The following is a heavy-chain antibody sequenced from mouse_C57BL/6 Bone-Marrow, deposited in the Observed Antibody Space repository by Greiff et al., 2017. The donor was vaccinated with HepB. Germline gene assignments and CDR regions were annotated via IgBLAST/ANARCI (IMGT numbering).Heavy chain of an antibody. CDR2: ISSGGSYT. J-gene: IGHJ1*03. CDR1: GFTFSSYG. Sequence: VQLKESGGDLVKPGGSLKLSCAASGFTFSSYGMSWVRQTPDKRLEWVATISSGGSYTYYPDSVKGRFTISRDNAKNTLYLQMSSLKSEDTAMYYCARQFYGNYGDFDVWGTGTTVTVSS. V-gene: IGHV5-6*01. D-gene: IGHD2-1*01. CDR3: ARQFYGNYGDFDV.